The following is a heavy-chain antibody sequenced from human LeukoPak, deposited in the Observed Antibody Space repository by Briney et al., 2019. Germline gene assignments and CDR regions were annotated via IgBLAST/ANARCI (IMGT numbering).Heavy chain of an antibody. V-gene: IGHV4-39*01. J-gene: IGHJ4*02. D-gene: IGHD3-16*01. Sequence: SETLSLTCTVSGDSISSSSYYWVWLRQPPEKGLECIVRIHYSGSTYYNPSLKSRVTISVDTSKNQFSLKRSSVTAADTAVYYCARRAGRGSHIDYWGEGTLVTVSS. CDR1: GDSISSSSYY. CDR3: ARRAGRGSHIDY. CDR2: IHYSGST.